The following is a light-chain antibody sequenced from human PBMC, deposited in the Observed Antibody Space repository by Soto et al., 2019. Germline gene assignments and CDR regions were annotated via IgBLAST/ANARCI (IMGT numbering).Light chain of an antibody. CDR1: SSNIGSNY. J-gene: IGLJ3*02. V-gene: IGLV1-47*01. Sequence: QSVLTQPPSASGTPGQRVTISCSGSSSNIGSNYVYWYQQLPGTAPKLLIYRNNQRPSGVPDRFSGSKSGTSASLAISGLRSEDGADYYCAAWDYSLSGWVFGGGTKLTVL. CDR2: RNN. CDR3: AAWDYSLSGWV.